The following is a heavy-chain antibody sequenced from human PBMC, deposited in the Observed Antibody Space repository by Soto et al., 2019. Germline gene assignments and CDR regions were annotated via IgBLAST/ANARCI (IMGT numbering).Heavy chain of an antibody. CDR3: AREKPYSSSWYHDY. CDR1: GGSISSGGYS. D-gene: IGHD6-13*01. CDR2: IYHSGST. J-gene: IGHJ4*02. V-gene: IGHV4-30-2*01. Sequence: SETLSLTCAVSGGSISSGGYSWSWIRQPTGKGLEWIGYIYHSGSTYYNPSLKSRVTISVDRSKNQFSLKLSSVTAADTAVYYCAREKPYSSSWYHDYWGQGTLVTVSS.